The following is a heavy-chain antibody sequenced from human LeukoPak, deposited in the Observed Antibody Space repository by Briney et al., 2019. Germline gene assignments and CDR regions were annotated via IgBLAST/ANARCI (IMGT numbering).Heavy chain of an antibody. J-gene: IGHJ5*02. Sequence: GGSGKVSCKAPGYTFTSYGISWVRQSPGQGVEWRGWISAYNGNTNYAQKLQGRVTMTTDTSTSTAYMELRRLRSDDTAGYYCARRLSLRRRQWFHPWRQGTLVTGSS. D-gene: IGHD2-15*01. CDR1: GYTFTSYG. CDR2: ISAYNGNT. CDR3: ARRLSLRRRQWFHP. V-gene: IGHV1-18*04.